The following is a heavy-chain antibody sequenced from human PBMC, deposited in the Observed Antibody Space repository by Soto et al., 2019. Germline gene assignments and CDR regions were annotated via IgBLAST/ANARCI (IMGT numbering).Heavy chain of an antibody. CDR1: GFTFSSYA. V-gene: IGHV3-23*01. CDR3: AKDLAPWSSGWYVDY. J-gene: IGHJ4*02. D-gene: IGHD6-19*01. Sequence: GGSLRLSCAASGFTFSSYAMSWVRQAPGKGLEWVSAISGSGGSPYYADSVKGRFTISRDNSKNTLYLQMNSLRAEDTAVYYCAKDLAPWSSGWYVDYWGQGTLVTVSS. CDR2: ISGSGGSP.